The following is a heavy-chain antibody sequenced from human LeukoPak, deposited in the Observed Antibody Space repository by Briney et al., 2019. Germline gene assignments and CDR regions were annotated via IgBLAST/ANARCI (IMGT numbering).Heavy chain of an antibody. CDR1: GFTFSSYS. CDR2: ISSSSSYI. V-gene: IGHV3-21*01. Sequence: NPGGSLRLSCAASGFTFSSYSMNWVRQAPGKGLEWVSSISSSSSYIYYADSVKGRFTISRDNAKNSLYLQINSLRAEDTAVYYCARGPIAAADPFDYWGQGTLVTVSS. J-gene: IGHJ4*02. CDR3: ARGPIAAADPFDY. D-gene: IGHD6-13*01.